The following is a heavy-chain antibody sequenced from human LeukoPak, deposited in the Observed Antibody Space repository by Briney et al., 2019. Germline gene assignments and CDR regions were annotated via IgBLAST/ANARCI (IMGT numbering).Heavy chain of an antibody. D-gene: IGHD2-2*01. Sequence: SETLSLTCTVSSGSIFSSNWWSWARQPPGKGLEWIGQIFHSGSTSYSPSLKSRVTISMDKSKNQISLRLTSVTAADTAVYYCARSPTKRVPEDYWGQGTLVTVSS. J-gene: IGHJ4*02. CDR2: IFHSGST. CDR3: ARSPTKRVPEDY. CDR1: SGSIFSSNW. V-gene: IGHV4-4*02.